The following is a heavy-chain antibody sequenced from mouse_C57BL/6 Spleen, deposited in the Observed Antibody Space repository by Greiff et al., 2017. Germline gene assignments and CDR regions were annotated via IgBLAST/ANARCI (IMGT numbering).Heavy chain of an antibody. Sequence: VQLQQPGAELVKPGASVKLSCKASGYTFTSYWMHWVKQRPGQGLEWIGIIHPNSGSTNYNEKFKSKATLTVDKASSTAYMQLSSLTSEDSAVYYCAREGVYYNYVFDYWGQGTTLTVSS. J-gene: IGHJ2*01. V-gene: IGHV1-64*01. D-gene: IGHD2-4*01. CDR1: GYTFTSYW. CDR3: AREGVYYNYVFDY. CDR2: IHPNSGST.